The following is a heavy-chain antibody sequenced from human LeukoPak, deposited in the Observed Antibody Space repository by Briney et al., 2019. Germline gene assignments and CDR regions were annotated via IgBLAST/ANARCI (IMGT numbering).Heavy chain of an antibody. CDR3: AKSRRITMIVVVISAPDAFDI. CDR1: GFTFSSYW. D-gene: IGHD3-22*01. CDR2: INSDGSST. V-gene: IGHV3-74*01. Sequence: GGSLRLSCAASGFTFSSYWMHWVRQAPGKGLVWVSRINSDGSSTSYADSVKGRFTISRDNAKNTLYLQMNSLRAEDTAVYYCAKSRRITMIVVVISAPDAFDIWGQGTMVTVSS. J-gene: IGHJ3*02.